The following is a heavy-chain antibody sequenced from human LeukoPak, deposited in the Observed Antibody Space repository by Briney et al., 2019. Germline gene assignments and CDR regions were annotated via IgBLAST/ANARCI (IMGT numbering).Heavy chain of an antibody. CDR1: GYTFTSYA. J-gene: IGHJ4*02. V-gene: IGHV1-3*01. Sequence: GASVKVSCKASGYTFTSYAMHWVRQAPGQRLEWMGWTNAGNGNTKYSQKFQGRVTITRDTSASTAYMELSSLRSEDTAVYYCARDGGWGFDYWGQGTLVTVSS. CDR3: ARDGGWGFDY. CDR2: TNAGNGNT. D-gene: IGHD6-19*01.